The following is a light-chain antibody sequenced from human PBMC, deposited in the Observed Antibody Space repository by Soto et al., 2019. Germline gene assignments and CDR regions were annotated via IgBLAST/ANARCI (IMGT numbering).Light chain of an antibody. V-gene: IGKV3-20*01. CDR2: GAS. J-gene: IGKJ1*01. CDR3: QHYGSSPRT. CDR1: QYINSNY. Sequence: TILTQSPCTLPLSHGERATLSCRANQYINSNYLAWYQQKPGQAPRLLIYGASSRATGIPDRFSGSGYGTDFTLTISRLEPADFAVYYCQHYGSSPRTFGQRTKVDIK.